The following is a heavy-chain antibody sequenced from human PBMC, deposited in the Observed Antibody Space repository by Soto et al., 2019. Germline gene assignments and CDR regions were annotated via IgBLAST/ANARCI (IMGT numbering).Heavy chain of an antibody. J-gene: IGHJ4*02. CDR2: IYYSGST. CDR3: ARSVGSGFSGY. D-gene: IGHD3-10*01. CDR1: GGSISSGDYY. Sequence: QVQLQESGPGLVKPSQTLSLTCTVSGGSISSGDYYWSWIRQPPGKGLEWIGYIYYSGSTYYNPSLKSRVTVAVATSKNQFSLKLSSVTAAATAVYYCARSVGSGFSGYWGQGPLVTVSS. V-gene: IGHV4-30-4*01.